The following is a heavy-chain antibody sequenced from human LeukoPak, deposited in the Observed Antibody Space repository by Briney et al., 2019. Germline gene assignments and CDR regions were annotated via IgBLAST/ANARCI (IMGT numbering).Heavy chain of an antibody. D-gene: IGHD6-13*01. V-gene: IGHV4-34*01. CDR3: ARSFGIAAAGRPPLNWFDP. Sequence: SETLSLTCAVYGGSFSGYYWSWIRQPLGKGLEWIGEINHSGSTNYNPSLKSRVTISVDTSKNQFSLKLSSVTAADTAVYYCARSFGIAAAGRPPLNWFDPWGQGTLVTVSS. J-gene: IGHJ5*02. CDR1: GGSFSGYY. CDR2: INHSGST.